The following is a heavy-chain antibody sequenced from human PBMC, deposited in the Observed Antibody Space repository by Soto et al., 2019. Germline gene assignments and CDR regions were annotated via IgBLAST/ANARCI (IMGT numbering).Heavy chain of an antibody. V-gene: IGHV2-5*02. CDR1: GFSLTTSGVG. J-gene: IGHJ4*02. D-gene: IGHD3-3*01. Sequence: QITLNESGPTPVKPRQTLTLTCTFSGFSLTTSGVGVGCIRQSPGKATEWLALIYWDDDKRYSPSLKSRLTITKDTYKNQVGLTMADLDPADTATYYCAHRVLRTVFGLVTTTAIYFDFWGQGTPVAVSS. CDR3: AHRVLRTVFGLVTTTAIYFDF. CDR2: IYWDDDK.